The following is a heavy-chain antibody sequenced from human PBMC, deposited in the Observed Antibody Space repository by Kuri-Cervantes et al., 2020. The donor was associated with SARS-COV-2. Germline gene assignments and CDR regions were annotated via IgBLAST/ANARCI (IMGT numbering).Heavy chain of an antibody. CDR2: IYYSGST. D-gene: IGHD5-18*01. CDR3: ARDVQGYSYGSGYYYYGMDV. Sequence: GSLRLSCTVSSGSISSYYWSWIRQPPGKGLEWIGYIYYSGSTNYNPSLKSRVTITVDTSKNQFSLKLSSVTAADTAVYYCARDVQGYSYGSGYYYYGMDVWGQGTTVTVSS. CDR1: SGSISSYY. V-gene: IGHV4-59*01. J-gene: IGHJ6*02.